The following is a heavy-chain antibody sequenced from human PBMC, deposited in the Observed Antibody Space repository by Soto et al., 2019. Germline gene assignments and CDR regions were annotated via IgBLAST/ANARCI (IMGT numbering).Heavy chain of an antibody. CDR2: IKQDGSEK. Sequence: EVQLVESGGGLVQPGGSLRLSCAASGFTFSSYWMSWVRQAPGKGLEWVANIKQDGSEKYYVDSVKGRFTISRDNAKNSLYLQMNSLRAEDTAVYYCARDGPSSSYYDSSGYCIGGVDYWGQGTLVTVSS. V-gene: IGHV3-7*05. J-gene: IGHJ4*02. CDR1: GFTFSSYW. CDR3: ARDGPSSSYYDSSGYCIGGVDY. D-gene: IGHD3-22*01.